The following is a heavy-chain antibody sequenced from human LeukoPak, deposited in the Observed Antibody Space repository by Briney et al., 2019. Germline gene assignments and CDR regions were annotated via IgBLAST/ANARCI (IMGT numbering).Heavy chain of an antibody. J-gene: IGHJ4*02. V-gene: IGHV3-23*01. CDR1: GFIFSSYA. CDR2: INDSGGTT. D-gene: IGHD6-19*01. Sequence: GGSLRLSCAASGFIFSSYAMSWVRQAPGKGLEWVSGINDSGGTTFYADSVKGRITISRDNSKNTVHVQMNSLRGEDTGVYYCARALYSAGWYSDYWGQGTLVTVSS. CDR3: ARALYSAGWYSDY.